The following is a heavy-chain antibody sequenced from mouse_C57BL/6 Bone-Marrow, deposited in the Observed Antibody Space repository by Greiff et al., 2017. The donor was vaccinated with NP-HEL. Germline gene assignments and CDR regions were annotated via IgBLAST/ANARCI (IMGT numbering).Heavy chain of an antibody. CDR2: IYPRSGNT. CDR1: GYTFTSYG. J-gene: IGHJ3*01. Sequence: VQLVESGAELARPGASVKLSCKASGYTFTSYGISWVKQRTGQGLEWIGEIYPRSGNTYYNEKFKGKATLTADKSSSTAYMELRSLTSEDSAVYFCARSVSYYYGSAWFAYWGQGTLVTVSA. CDR3: ARSVSYYYGSAWFAY. D-gene: IGHD1-1*01. V-gene: IGHV1-81*01.